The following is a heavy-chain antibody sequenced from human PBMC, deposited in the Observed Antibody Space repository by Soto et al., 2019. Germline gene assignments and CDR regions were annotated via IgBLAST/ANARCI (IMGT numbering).Heavy chain of an antibody. CDR3: ARGAIAVAGRRFDP. CDR1: GYTFTSYA. D-gene: IGHD6-19*01. CDR2: INAGNGNT. V-gene: IGHV1-3*01. J-gene: IGHJ5*02. Sequence: QVQLVQSGAEVKKPGASVKVSCKASGYTFTSYAMHWVRQAPGQRLEWMGWINAGNGNTKYSQKFQGRVTITRDTSASTAYMELSSLRSEDTAVYYCARGAIAVAGRRFDPWGQGPLVTVSS.